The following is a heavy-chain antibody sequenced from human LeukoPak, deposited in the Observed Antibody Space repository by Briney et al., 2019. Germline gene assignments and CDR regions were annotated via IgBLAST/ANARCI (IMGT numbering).Heavy chain of an antibody. Sequence: PSETLSLTCTVSGGSITSYYWSWIRQPPGKGLEWIGYIYYSGSTNYNPSLKSRVTISVGTSKNQFSLKLSSVTAADTAVYYCARSGSTAHDYWGQGTLVTVSS. CDR1: GGSITSYY. CDR2: IYYSGST. V-gene: IGHV4-59*01. D-gene: IGHD1-26*01. J-gene: IGHJ4*02. CDR3: ARSGSTAHDY.